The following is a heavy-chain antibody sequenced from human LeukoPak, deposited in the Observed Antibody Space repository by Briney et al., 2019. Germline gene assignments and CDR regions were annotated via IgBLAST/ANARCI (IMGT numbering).Heavy chain of an antibody. J-gene: IGHJ4*02. CDR3: ARVLSGSYDNYFDY. CDR2: ISYDGSDK. CDR1: GFAFSSYD. V-gene: IGHV3-30*03. Sequence: PGGSLRLSCAASGFAFSSYDMHWVRQAPGKGLEWVAVISYDGSDKYYVDSVKGRFTISRDNSKITLYLQMNSLKAEDAAVYYCARVLSGSYDNYFDYWGQGTLVTVSS. D-gene: IGHD1-26*01.